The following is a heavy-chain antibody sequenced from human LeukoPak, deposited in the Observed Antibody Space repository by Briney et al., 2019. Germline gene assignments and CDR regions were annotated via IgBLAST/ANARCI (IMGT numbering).Heavy chain of an antibody. V-gene: IGHV3-30*03. CDR3: ARPDCSGGSCYWVWLDY. CDR2: ISYDGSNK. J-gene: IGHJ4*02. Sequence: PGGSLRLSCAASVFTFSSYGMHWVRQAPGKGLQWVAVISYDGSNKYYADSVKGRFTISRDNSKNTLYLQMNSLRAEDTAVYYCARPDCSGGSCYWVWLDYWGQGTLVTVSS. CDR1: VFTFSSYG. D-gene: IGHD2-15*01.